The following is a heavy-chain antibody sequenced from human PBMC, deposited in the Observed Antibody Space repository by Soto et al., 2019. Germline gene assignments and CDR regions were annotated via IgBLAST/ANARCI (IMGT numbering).Heavy chain of an antibody. D-gene: IGHD3-22*01. CDR2: INSDGSST. CDR3: ASQFHYYDSSGYAYYFDY. Sequence: GGSLRLSCAASGFTFSSYWMHWVRQAPGKGLVWVSRINSDGSSTSYADSVKGRFTISRDNAKNTLYLQMNSLRAGDTAVYYCASQFHYYDSSGYAYYFDYWGQGTLVTVSS. V-gene: IGHV3-74*01. J-gene: IGHJ4*02. CDR1: GFTFSSYW.